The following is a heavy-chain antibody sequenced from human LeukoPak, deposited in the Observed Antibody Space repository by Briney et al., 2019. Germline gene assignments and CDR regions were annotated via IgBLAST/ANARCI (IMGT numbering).Heavy chain of an antibody. CDR2: ISGSGGST. CDR3: AKEPGDDFWSGYWVFDY. CDR1: GFTFSSYA. V-gene: IGHV3-23*01. Sequence: GVSLRLSCAASGFTFSSYAMSWVRQAPGKGLEWVSAISGSGGSTYYADSVKGRFTISRDNSKNTLYLQMNSLRAEDTAVYYCAKEPGDDFWSGYWVFDYWGQGTLVTVSS. D-gene: IGHD3-3*01. J-gene: IGHJ4*02.